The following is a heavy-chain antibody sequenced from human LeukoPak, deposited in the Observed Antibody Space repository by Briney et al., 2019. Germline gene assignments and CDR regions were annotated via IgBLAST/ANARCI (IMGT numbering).Heavy chain of an antibody. CDR2: INHSGST. J-gene: IGHJ4*02. Sequence: PSETLSLTCAVYGGSFSGYYWSWIRQPPGKGLEWIGEINHSGSTNYNPSLKSRVTISVDTSKNQSSLKLSSVTAADTAVYYCAIPRNYYDSSGYALDYWGQGTLVTVSS. CDR1: GGSFSGYY. D-gene: IGHD3-22*01. V-gene: IGHV4-34*01. CDR3: AIPRNYYDSSGYALDY.